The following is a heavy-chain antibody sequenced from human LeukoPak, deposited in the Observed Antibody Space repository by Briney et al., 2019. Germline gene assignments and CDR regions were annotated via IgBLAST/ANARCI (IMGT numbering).Heavy chain of an antibody. Sequence: SQTLSLTCTVSGGSISSGGYYWSWIRQHPGKGLEWIGYIYYTGRTNYNPSLKSRVTVSVDTSKNQFSLKLNSVTAADTAVFYCARHKGVSGTDYFDYWGQGTLVTVSS. CDR2: IYYTGRT. CDR3: ARHKGVSGTDYFDY. CDR1: GGSISSGGYY. D-gene: IGHD3-10*01. J-gene: IGHJ4*02. V-gene: IGHV4-31*03.